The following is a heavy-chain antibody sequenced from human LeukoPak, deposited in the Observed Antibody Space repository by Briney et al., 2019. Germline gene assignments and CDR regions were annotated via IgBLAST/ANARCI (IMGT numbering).Heavy chain of an antibody. D-gene: IGHD2-2*01. CDR1: GFTFSSYA. Sequence: GGSLRLSCAASGFTFSSYAMSWVRQAPGKGLEWVSAISGSGGSTYYADSVKGRFTISRDNSKNTLYPQMNCLRAEDTAVYYCAKDAPVNIVVVPAANSWGQGTLVTVSS. V-gene: IGHV3-23*01. CDR3: AKDAPVNIVVVPAANS. J-gene: IGHJ4*02. CDR2: ISGSGGST.